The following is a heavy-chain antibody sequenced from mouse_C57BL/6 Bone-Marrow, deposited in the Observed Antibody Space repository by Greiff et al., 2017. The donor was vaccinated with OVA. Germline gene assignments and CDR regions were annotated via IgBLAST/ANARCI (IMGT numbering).Heavy chain of an antibody. CDR3: ARISTGAMDY. Sequence: QVQLQQPGAELVKPGASMKLSCKASGYTFTSYWMHWVKQRPGQGLEWIGMIHPNSGSTNYNEKSKSKATLTVDKSSSTAYMQLSSLTSEDSAVYYCARISTGAMDYWGQGTSVTVSS. D-gene: IGHD1-1*01. CDR1: GYTFTSYW. V-gene: IGHV1-64*01. J-gene: IGHJ4*01. CDR2: IHPNSGST.